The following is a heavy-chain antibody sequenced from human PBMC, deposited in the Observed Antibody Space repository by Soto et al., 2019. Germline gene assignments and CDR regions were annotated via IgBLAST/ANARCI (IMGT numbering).Heavy chain of an antibody. D-gene: IGHD3-22*01. CDR3: AREKGRGYYDSSGYYPNDAFDI. CDR1: GGSISSSNW. CDR2: IYHSGST. J-gene: IGHJ3*02. V-gene: IGHV4-4*02. Sequence: SETLSLTCAVSGGSISSSNWWSWVRQPPGKGLEWIGEIYHSGSTNYNPSLKSRVTISVDKSKNQFSLKLSSVTAADTAVYYCAREKGRGYYDSSGYYPNDAFDIWGQGTMVTVSS.